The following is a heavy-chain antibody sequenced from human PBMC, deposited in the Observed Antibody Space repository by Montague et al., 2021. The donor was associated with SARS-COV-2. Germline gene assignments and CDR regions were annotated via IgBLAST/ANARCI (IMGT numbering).Heavy chain of an antibody. J-gene: IGHJ6*03. V-gene: IGHV4-34*01. D-gene: IGHD2-2*02. CDR2: VNHSGGT. Sequence: SETLSLTCAVYGGSLSGFSWNWVRQPPGKGLEWIGEVNHSGGTKYSAALKRRVTISVDTSKNQFSLKLNSVTAADTAVYYCARLGEGVVPAPILGVGPYYSYFYMDVWGKGATVTVSS. CDR1: GGSLSGFS. CDR3: ARLGEGVVPAPILGVGPYYSYFYMDV.